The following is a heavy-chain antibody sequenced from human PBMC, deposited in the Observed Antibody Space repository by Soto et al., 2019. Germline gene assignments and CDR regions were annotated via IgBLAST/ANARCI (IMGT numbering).Heavy chain of an antibody. Sequence: QLQLQESGSGLVKPSQTLSLTCAVSGGSISSGGYSWSWIRQPPGKGLEWIVYIYHSGSTYYNPSLKSRVTISVDRSKNQVSLKLSYVTAADTAVYYCARAGGLGAVAADYCGHGTMVTVSS. V-gene: IGHV4-30-2*01. CDR3: ARAGGLGAVAADY. CDR1: GGSISSGGYS. CDR2: IYHSGST. D-gene: IGHD6-19*01. J-gene: IGHJ4*01.